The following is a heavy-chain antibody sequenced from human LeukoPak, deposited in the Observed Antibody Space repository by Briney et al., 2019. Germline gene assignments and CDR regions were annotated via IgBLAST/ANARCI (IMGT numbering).Heavy chain of an antibody. V-gene: IGHV1-2*02. CDR3: ARDGSSWYPSNWFDP. CDR2: INPNSGGT. D-gene: IGHD6-13*01. Sequence: ASVKVSCKASGYTFTGYYMHWVRQAPGQGLEWMGWINPNSGGTNYAQKFQGRVTMTRDTSISTAYMELSRLRSDDTAVYYCARDGSSWYPSNWFDPWGQGTLVTVSS. J-gene: IGHJ5*02. CDR1: GYTFTGYY.